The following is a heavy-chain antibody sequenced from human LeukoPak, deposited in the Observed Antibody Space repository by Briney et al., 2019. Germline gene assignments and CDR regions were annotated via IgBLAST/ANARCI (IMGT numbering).Heavy chain of an antibody. V-gene: IGHV4-30-2*01. Sequence: SETLSLTCAVSGGSISSGGYSWSWIRQPPGKGLEWIGYIYHSGSTYYNPSLKSRVTISVDTSKNQFSLKLSSVTAADTAVYYCARGISTGYYDFWSGYYPKYYYFDYWGREPWSPSPQ. CDR3: ARGISTGYYDFWSGYYPKYYYFDY. CDR1: GGSISSGGYS. J-gene: IGHJ4*02. D-gene: IGHD3-3*01. CDR2: IYHSGST.